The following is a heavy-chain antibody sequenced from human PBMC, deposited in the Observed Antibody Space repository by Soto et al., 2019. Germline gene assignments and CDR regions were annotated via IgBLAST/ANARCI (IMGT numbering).Heavy chain of an antibody. D-gene: IGHD3-22*01. CDR1: GFTFSSYA. J-gene: IGHJ6*02. V-gene: IGHV3-30*04. Sequence: GGSLRLSCAASGFTFSSYAMHWVRQAPGKGLEWVAVISYDGSNKYYADSVKGRFTISRDNSKNTLYLQMNSLRAEDTAVYYCARDYYDSSVGMDVWGQGTTVTVSS. CDR2: ISYDGSNK. CDR3: ARDYYDSSVGMDV.